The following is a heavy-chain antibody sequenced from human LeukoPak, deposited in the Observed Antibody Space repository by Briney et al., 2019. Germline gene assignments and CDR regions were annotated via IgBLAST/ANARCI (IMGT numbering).Heavy chain of an antibody. D-gene: IGHD2-2*02. CDR3: ARLHRRYCSSTSCYRNAFDI. V-gene: IGHV4-34*01. J-gene: IGHJ3*02. Sequence: PSETLSLTCAVYGGSFSGYYWSWIRQPPGKGLEWIGEINHSGSTNYNPSLKSRVTISVDTSKNQFSLKLSSVTAADTAVYYCARLHRRYCSSTSCYRNAFDIWGQGTMVTVSS. CDR2: INHSGST. CDR1: GGSFSGYY.